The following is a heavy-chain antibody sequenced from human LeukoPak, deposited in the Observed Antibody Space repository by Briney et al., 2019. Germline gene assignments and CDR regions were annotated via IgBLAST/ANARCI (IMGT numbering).Heavy chain of an antibody. CDR1: GFTFSDYY. J-gene: IGHJ6*02. CDR2: ISSSGSTI. V-gene: IGHV3-11*01. CDR3: ARDPQGVATEYYYGMDV. D-gene: IGHD5-12*01. Sequence: GGSLRLSCGASGFTFSDYYMSWIRQAPGKGLEWVSYISSSGSTIYYADSVKGRFTISRDNAKNSLYLQMNSLRAEDTAVYYCARDPQGVATEYYYGMDVWGQGTTVTVSS.